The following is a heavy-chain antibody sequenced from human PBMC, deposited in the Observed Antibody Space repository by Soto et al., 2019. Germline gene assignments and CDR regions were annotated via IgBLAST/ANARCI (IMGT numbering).Heavy chain of an antibody. V-gene: IGHV3-7*05. CDR2: IKQDGSEK. Sequence: GGSLRLSCAASGFTFSSYWMSWVRQAPGKGLEWVANIKQDGSEKYYVDSVKGRFTISRDNAKNSLYLQMNSLRAEDTAVYYCARDQGFGQIVVVPAATPNDAFDIWGQGTMVTVSS. CDR3: ARDQGFGQIVVVPAATPNDAFDI. CDR1: GFTFSSYW. D-gene: IGHD2-2*02. J-gene: IGHJ3*02.